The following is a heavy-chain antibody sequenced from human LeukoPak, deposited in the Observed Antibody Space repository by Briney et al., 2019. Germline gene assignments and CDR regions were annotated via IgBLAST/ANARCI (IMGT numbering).Heavy chain of an antibody. CDR3: VRYSSGWRYFDY. CDR2: IYYSGST. J-gene: IGHJ4*02. Sequence: SETLSLTCTVSGDSVSSDSYYWSWIRQPPGKGLEWIGSIYYSGSTYYNPSLKSRVTISVDTSKNEFSLKLNSVTAADTAVYYCVRYSSGWRYFDYWGQGTLVTVSS. V-gene: IGHV4-39*01. CDR1: GDSVSSDSYY. D-gene: IGHD6-19*01.